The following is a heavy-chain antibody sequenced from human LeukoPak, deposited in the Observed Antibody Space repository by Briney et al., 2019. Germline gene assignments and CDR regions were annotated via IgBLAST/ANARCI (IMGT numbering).Heavy chain of an antibody. D-gene: IGHD3-10*01. CDR1: GFTFSSYA. CDR2: ISYDGSNK. V-gene: IGHV3-30-3*01. Sequence: GGSLRLSCAASGFTFSSYAMHWVRQAPGKGLEWVAVISYDGSNKYYADSVKGRFTISRDNSKNTLYLQMNSLRAEDTAVYYCARDLAMVRGVIKDYFDYWGQGTLVTVSS. J-gene: IGHJ4*02. CDR3: ARDLAMVRGVIKDYFDY.